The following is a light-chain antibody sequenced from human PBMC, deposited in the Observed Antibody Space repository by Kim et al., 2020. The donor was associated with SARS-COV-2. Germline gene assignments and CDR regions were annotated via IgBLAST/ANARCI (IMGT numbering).Light chain of an antibody. V-gene: IGLV3-19*01. J-gene: IGLJ2*01. CDR3: NSRDSSGNRLV. Sequence: SSELTQDPAVSVALGQTVRITCQGDSLRKYYASWYQQKPGQAPILVIHGKDNRPSGIPDRFSGSSSGIIASLTITGAQAEDEADYYCNSRDSSGNRLVFGGGTQLTVL. CDR2: GKD. CDR1: SLRKYY.